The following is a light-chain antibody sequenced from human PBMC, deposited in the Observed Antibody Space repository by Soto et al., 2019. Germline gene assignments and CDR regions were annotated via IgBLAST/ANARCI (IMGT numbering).Light chain of an antibody. CDR3: QQYNNLLLLT. Sequence: EIVMTQSPATLSVSPGERATLSCRASQSVSSNLAWYQQKPGQAPRLLIYGASTRATGIPARFSGSGSGTEFTLTISSLQSEDFAVCYCQQYNNLLLLTFGGGTKVEIK. CDR1: QSVSSN. CDR2: GAS. J-gene: IGKJ4*01. V-gene: IGKV3D-15*01.